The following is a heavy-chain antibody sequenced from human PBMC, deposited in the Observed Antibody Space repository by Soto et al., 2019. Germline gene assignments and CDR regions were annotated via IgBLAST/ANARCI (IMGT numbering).Heavy chain of an antibody. CDR3: ARGNELRYFDWLLANTYYYYMDV. CDR1: GYTFTSYD. CDR2: MNPNSGNT. J-gene: IGHJ6*03. D-gene: IGHD3-9*01. Sequence: ASVKVSCKASGYTFTSYDINWVRQATGQGLEWMGWMNPNSGNTGYAQKLQGRVTMTRNTSISTAYMELSSLRSEDTALYYCARGNELRYFDWLLANTYYYYMDVWGKGTTVTAP. V-gene: IGHV1-8*01.